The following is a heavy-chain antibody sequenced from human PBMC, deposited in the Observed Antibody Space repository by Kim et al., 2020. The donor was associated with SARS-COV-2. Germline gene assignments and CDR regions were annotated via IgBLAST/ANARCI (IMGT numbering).Heavy chain of an antibody. J-gene: IGHJ5*02. D-gene: IGHD1-26*01. CDR3: AKNPPRGELLPCCS. Sequence: ADSVKGRFTISRDNSKNTLYLQMNSLRAEDTAVYYCAKNPPRGELLPCCSWGQGTLVTVSS. V-gene: IGHV3-23*01.